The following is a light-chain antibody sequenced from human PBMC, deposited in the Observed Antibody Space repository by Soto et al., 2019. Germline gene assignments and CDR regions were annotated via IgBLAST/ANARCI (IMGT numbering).Light chain of an antibody. CDR3: QRSYTTRYT. V-gene: IGKV1-39*01. CDR1: QTIASH. Sequence: DIEMTQSPSSLSASVGDRVTITCRASQTIASHLNWYQQKPGKAPNLLIYTASNLQSGVPSSFSGSRSVTDFTLTISSLQPEDCASYLCQRSYTTRYTFGQGTKLEIK. J-gene: IGKJ2*01. CDR2: TAS.